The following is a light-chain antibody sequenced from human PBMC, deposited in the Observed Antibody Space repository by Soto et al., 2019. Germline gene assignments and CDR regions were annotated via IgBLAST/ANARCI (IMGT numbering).Light chain of an antibody. CDR1: QTVISDY. V-gene: IGKV3-20*01. CDR3: QVYGNSMWT. CDR2: GAS. Sequence: IVLTQSPGTLSLSPGDSPTLSCRPSQTVISDYLTWYQQTPGQAPRLLIYGASSRATDTPDRFSGRGSGTDFSLTISRLEPGDFAVYYCQVYGNSMWTFGQGTKVDIK. J-gene: IGKJ1*01.